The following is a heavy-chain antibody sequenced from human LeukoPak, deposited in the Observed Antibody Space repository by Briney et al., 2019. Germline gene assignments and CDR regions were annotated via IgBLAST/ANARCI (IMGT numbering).Heavy chain of an antibody. D-gene: IGHD3-22*01. CDR1: GFTFTDYY. J-gene: IGHJ3*02. V-gene: IGHV3-11*01. CDR3: ARDQGHYYDSSGLRQRTDAFDI. CDR2: ISSSVSTI. Sequence: GRSLRLSCAPSGFTFTDYYMSWIRQAPGKGLEWVSYISSSVSTIYYADSVKGRFTISRDNAKNSLYLQMNSLRAEDTAVYYCARDQGHYYDSSGLRQRTDAFDIWGQGTMVTVSS.